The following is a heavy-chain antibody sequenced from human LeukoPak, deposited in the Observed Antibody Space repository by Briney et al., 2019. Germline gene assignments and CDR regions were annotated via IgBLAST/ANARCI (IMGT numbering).Heavy chain of an antibody. CDR1: GFTFSSYG. CDR2: ISYDGSNK. Sequence: GGSLRLSCAASGFTFSSYGMHWVRQAPAKGLEWVAVISYDGSNKHYADSVKDRFTISRDNSKNKLYLQMNSLRAENTAGYYCAEPPPQIQLWLTFDYWGQGTLVTVSS. V-gene: IGHV3-30*03. CDR3: AEPPPQIQLWLTFDY. D-gene: IGHD5-18*01. J-gene: IGHJ4*02.